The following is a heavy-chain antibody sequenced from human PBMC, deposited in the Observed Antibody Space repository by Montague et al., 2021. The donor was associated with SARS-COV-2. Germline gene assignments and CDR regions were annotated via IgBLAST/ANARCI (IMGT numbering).Heavy chain of an antibody. CDR1: GGSFKEYY. Sequence: SETLSLTCAISGGSFKEYYGSWLVWTPVTGLERMGAVNQSRTTIYNPSVKSGVTISEDTSKNQFYLRLNSVTAADTAVYYCARGRRPVVVPGAGPAGRAFDIWGKGTMVTLFS. V-gene: IGHV4-34*01. CDR3: ARGRRPVVVPGAGPAGRAFDI. CDR2: VNQSRTT. D-gene: IGHD2-2*01. J-gene: IGHJ3*02.